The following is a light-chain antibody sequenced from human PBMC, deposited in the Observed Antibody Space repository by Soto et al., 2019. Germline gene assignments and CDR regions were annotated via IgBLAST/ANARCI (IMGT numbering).Light chain of an antibody. V-gene: IGLV1-51*01. CDR2: DNN. CDR1: TSNIGNNY. CDR3: GTWDSRLRAGV. Sequence: QSPLTQPPSVSAAPGQTVTISCSGSTSNIGNNYVSWYQQVPGTAPKLLIYDNNYRPSGIPDRFSGSKSGTSATLDITGLQTGDEADYYCGTWDSRLRAGVFGGGTQLTVL. J-gene: IGLJ3*02.